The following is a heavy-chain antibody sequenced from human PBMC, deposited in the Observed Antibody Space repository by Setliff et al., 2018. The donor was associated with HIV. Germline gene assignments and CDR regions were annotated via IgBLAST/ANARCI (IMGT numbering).Heavy chain of an antibody. D-gene: IGHD5-18*01. CDR1: GYSISSGYY. V-gene: IGHV4-38-2*02. J-gene: IGHJ5*02. CDR3: ARDLGSAYSYAQGRFDP. Sequence: SETLSLTCTASGYSISSGYYWGWIRQPPGKGLEWIGSIHQSGSTYYNSSLKSRVTMSVDTSKNKFSLKLSSVTAADTAVYYCARDLGSAYSYAQGRFDPWGQGTLVTVSS. CDR2: IHQSGST.